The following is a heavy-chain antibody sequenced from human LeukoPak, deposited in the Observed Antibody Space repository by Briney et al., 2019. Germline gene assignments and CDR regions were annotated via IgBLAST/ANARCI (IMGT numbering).Heavy chain of an antibody. CDR3: ARDGEEDGGTLPFDY. D-gene: IGHD4-23*01. J-gene: IGHJ4*02. CDR1: GYTFTSYY. V-gene: IGHV1-46*01. Sequence: ASVKVSCKASGYTFTSYYMHWVRQAPGQGLEWMGIINPSGGSTSYAQKFQGRVTMTRDTSTSTAYMELRSLRSDDTAVYYCARDGEEDGGTLPFDYWGQGTLVTVSP. CDR2: INPSGGST.